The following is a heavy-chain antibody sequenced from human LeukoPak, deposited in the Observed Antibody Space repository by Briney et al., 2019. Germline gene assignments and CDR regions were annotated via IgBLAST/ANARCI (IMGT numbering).Heavy chain of an antibody. J-gene: IGHJ6*03. CDR1: GFTFSSYW. CDR2: IKQDGSEK. CDR3: ARGGLYYDFWSGYNSYYMDV. Sequence: PGGSLRLSCAASGFTFSSYWMSWVRQVPGKGLEWVANIKQDGSEKYYVDSVKGRFTISRDSAKNSLYLQMNSLRAEDTAVYYCARGGLYYDFWSGYNSYYMDVWGKGTTVTVSS. D-gene: IGHD3-3*01. V-gene: IGHV3-7*01.